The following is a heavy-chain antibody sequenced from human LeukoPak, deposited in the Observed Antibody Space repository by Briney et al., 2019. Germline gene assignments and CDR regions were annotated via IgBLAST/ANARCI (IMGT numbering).Heavy chain of an antibody. CDR2: IKSKTDGGTT. Sequence: GGSLRLSCAASGFTFSNAWMSWVRQAPGKGLEWVGRIKSKTDGGTTDYAAPVKGRFTISRDDSNNTLYLQMNSLKTEDTAVYYCTTEKAGYCSSTSCYLFLGTNYYYYGMDVWGQGTTVTVSS. J-gene: IGHJ6*02. V-gene: IGHV3-15*01. CDR1: GFTFSNAW. D-gene: IGHD2-2*01. CDR3: TTEKAGYCSSTSCYLFLGTNYYYYGMDV.